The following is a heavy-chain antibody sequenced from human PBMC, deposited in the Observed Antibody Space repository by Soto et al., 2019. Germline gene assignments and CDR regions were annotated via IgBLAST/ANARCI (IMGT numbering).Heavy chain of an antibody. V-gene: IGHV3-30*02. CDR1: GFTFRSYG. J-gene: IGHJ6*02. Sequence: QPGGSLRLSCAASGFTFRSYGMHWVRQAPGKGLEWVASIIYDGSNKYNAVSVKGRFSISRDNSKDTLYLQMDSLRAEDTAVYYCVKDQLNYYYYGMAVWGQGTAVTVSS. CDR2: IIYDGSNK. CDR3: VKDQLNYYYYGMAV.